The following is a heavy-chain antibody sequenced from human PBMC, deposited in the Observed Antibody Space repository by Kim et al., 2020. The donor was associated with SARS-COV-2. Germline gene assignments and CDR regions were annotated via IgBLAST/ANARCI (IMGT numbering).Heavy chain of an antibody. D-gene: IGHD3-16*01. V-gene: IGHV4-31*03. CDR3: ARAEFSMLMITFGGQNWFDP. J-gene: IGHJ5*02. CDR1: GGSISSGGYY. Sequence: SETLSLTCTVSGGSISSGGYYWSWIRQHPGKGLEWIGYIYYSGSTYYNPSLKSRVTISVDTSKNQFSLKLSSVTAADTAVYYCARAEFSMLMITFGGQNWFDPWGQGTLVTVSS. CDR2: IYYSGST.